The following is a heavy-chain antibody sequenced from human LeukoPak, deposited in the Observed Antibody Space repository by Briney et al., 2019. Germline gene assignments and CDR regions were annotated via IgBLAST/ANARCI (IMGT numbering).Heavy chain of an antibody. CDR1: GFTFSSYW. CDR2: IKQDGSEK. J-gene: IGHJ4*02. Sequence: PGGSLRLSCAASGFTFSSYWMSWVRQAPGKGLEWVANIKQDGSEKYYEDSVKGRFTISRDNDKNSLFLQMTSLRAEDTAVYYCARVGGRYSPLGYWGQGTLVTVSS. V-gene: IGHV3-7*01. CDR3: ARVGGRYSPLGY. D-gene: IGHD3-16*02.